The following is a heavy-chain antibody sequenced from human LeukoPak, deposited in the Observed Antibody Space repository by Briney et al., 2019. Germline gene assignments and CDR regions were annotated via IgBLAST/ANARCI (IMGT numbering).Heavy chain of an antibody. J-gene: IGHJ4*02. CDR2: IYHSGST. Sequence: PSGTLSLTCAVSGDSISSSNWSSWVRQPPGKGLEWIGEIYHSGSTNYNPSLKSRVTISVDKSKNQFSVKLSSVTAADTAVYYCASSGWKTGYFDYWGQGALVIVSS. D-gene: IGHD6-19*01. CDR1: GDSISSSNW. CDR3: ASSGWKTGYFDY. V-gene: IGHV4-4*02.